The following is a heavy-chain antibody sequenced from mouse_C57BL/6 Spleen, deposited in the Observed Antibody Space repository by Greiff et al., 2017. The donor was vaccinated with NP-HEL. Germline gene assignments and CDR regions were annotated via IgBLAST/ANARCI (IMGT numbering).Heavy chain of an antibody. V-gene: IGHV1-53*01. CDR1: GYTFTSYW. CDR2: INPSNGGT. Sequence: QVQLQQSGTELVKPGASVKLSCKASGYTFTSYWMLWVKQRPGQGLEWTGNINPSNGGTIYNEKFKSKFTLTVVKSSSTSYMHHSSLTSEDSAVYYCARSLGISSWYFDDWGTGTTVTVSS. CDR3: ARSLGISSWYFDD. D-gene: IGHD1-1*01. J-gene: IGHJ1*03.